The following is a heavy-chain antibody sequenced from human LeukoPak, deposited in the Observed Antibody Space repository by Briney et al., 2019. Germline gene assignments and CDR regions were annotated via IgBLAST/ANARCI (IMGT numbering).Heavy chain of an antibody. CDR3: ARGIAVAGTGWFDP. CDR2: IYYSGST. V-gene: IGHV4-59*01. D-gene: IGHD6-19*01. J-gene: IGHJ5*02. Sequence: SETLSLTCTVSGGSLSSYYWSWIRQPPGKGLEWIGYIYYSGSTNYNPSLKSRVTISVDTSKNQFSLKLSSVTAADTAVYFCARGIAVAGTGWFDPWGQGTLVTVSS. CDR1: GGSLSSYY.